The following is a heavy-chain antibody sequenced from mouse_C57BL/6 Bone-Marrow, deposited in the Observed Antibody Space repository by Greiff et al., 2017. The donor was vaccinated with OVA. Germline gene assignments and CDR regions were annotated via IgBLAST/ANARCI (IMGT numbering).Heavy chain of an antibody. CDR2: IDPSDSYT. CDR1: GYTFTSYW. Sequence: VQLQQPGAELVKPGASVKLSCKASGYTFTSYWMQWVKQRPGQGLEWIGEIDPSDSYTNYNQKFKGKATLSVDTSSSTAYMLLNSLTSEDSAVYYCASAVFAYWGQGTLVTVSA. CDR3: ASAVFAY. J-gene: IGHJ3*01. V-gene: IGHV1-50*01.